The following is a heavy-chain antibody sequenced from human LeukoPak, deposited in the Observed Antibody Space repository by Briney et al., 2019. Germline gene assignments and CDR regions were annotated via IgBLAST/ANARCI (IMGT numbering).Heavy chain of an antibody. J-gene: IGHJ5*02. D-gene: IGHD5-18*01. CDR3: ARGIQLWFGGTFWFDP. V-gene: IGHV4-59*01. CDR2: IYYSGST. CDR1: GGSISSYY. Sequence: SETLSLTCTVSGGSISSYYWSWLRQPPGKGLEWIGYIYYSGSTNYNPSLKSRVTISVDTSKNQFSLKLSSVTAADTAVYYCARGIQLWFGGTFWFDPSGQGTLVTVSS.